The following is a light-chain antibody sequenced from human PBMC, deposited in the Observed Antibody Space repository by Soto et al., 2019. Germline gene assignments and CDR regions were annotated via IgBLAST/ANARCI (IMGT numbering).Light chain of an antibody. Sequence: DIQMTQSPASLSVSPGDRVTLTCRASQAINNYLAWYHQKPGKDPTLLITAASSLQSGGTSLFSGSGSGTDFTLTISSLQHEDVATYYCQKFNAVPTFGGGTKVEI. CDR2: AAS. J-gene: IGKJ4*01. CDR3: QKFNAVPT. V-gene: IGKV1-27*01. CDR1: QAINNY.